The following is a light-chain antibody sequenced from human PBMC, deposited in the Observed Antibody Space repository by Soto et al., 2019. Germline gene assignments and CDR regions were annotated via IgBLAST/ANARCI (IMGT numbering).Light chain of an antibody. J-gene: IGLJ1*01. V-gene: IGLV2-14*01. CDR3: SSYTGGSTYV. CDR1: SSDIGGYKY. CDR2: DVS. Sequence: QSVLTQPASVSGSTGQSITISCTGNSSDIGGYKYVSWYQQHPGKAPKLMIYDVSNRPSGVSNRFSGSKSGNTATLTISGLQGGDEAEYYCSSYTGGSTYVFGTGTKVTVL.